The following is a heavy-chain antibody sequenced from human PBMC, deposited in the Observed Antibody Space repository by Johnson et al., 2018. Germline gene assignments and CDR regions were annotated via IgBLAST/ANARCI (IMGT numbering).Heavy chain of an antibody. J-gene: IGHJ6*03. V-gene: IGHV3-30*04. Sequence: VQLLESGGGVVQPGRSLRLSCAASGFTFTNYAMHWVRQAPGKGLEWVAVISHDGSNKYYADSVKGRFTISRDNSKNTLYLEMNSLRAEDTAVSYCAKVLGRGVGGPNYYYFYMDVWGRGTTVTVSS. D-gene: IGHD1-26*01. CDR1: GFTFTNYA. CDR2: ISHDGSNK. CDR3: AKVLGRGVGGPNYYYFYMDV.